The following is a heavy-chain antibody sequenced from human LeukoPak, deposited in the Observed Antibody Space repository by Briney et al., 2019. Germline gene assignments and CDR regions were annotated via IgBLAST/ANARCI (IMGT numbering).Heavy chain of an antibody. V-gene: IGHV4-39*07. D-gene: IGHD6-13*01. CDR3: ARDGGIAAAGVDY. Sequence: SETLSLTCTVSGGSISSSSYYWGWIRQPPGKGLEWIGSIYYSGSTYYNPSLKSRVTISVDTSKNQSSLKLSSVTAADTAVYYCARDGGIAAAGVDYWGQGTLVTVSS. CDR1: GGSISSSSYY. CDR2: IYYSGST. J-gene: IGHJ4*02.